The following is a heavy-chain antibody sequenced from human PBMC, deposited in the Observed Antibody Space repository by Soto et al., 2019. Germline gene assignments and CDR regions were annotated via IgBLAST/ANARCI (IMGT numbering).Heavy chain of an antibody. V-gene: IGHV3-23*01. J-gene: IGHJ6*02. D-gene: IGHD4-4*01. CDR2: ISGSGGNT. Sequence: EVQLLESGGGLVQPGGSLRLSCAASGFTFSSYAMSWVRQAPGKGLEWVSAISGSGGNTYYADSVKGRFTISRDNSKTTLYLQMNSLRVEDTAVYYCAAVHVEGTVTYYYGMDVWGQGTTVTVSS. CDR3: AAVHVEGTVTYYYGMDV. CDR1: GFTFSSYA.